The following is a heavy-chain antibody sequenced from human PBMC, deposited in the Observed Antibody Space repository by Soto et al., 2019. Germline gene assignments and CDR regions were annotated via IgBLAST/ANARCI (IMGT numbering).Heavy chain of an antibody. CDR1: GFTFSIFF. CDR2: IDSRTTTI. CDR3: ARQTWDYHSSNFDY. J-gene: IGHJ4*02. D-gene: IGHD3-16*01. V-gene: IGHV3-48*02. Sequence: GGALRLSCAASGFTFSIFFMNLVPPAPGKGLEWVSYIDSRTTTIYYADSVEGRFTISRDNARNSLYLQMNSLRDEDTAVYYCARQTWDYHSSNFDYWGLGTLVTVSS.